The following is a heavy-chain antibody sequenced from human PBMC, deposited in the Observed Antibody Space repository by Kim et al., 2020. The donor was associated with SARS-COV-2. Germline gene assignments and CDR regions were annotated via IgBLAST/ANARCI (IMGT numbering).Heavy chain of an antibody. CDR1: GFTVSSNY. J-gene: IGHJ5*01. Sequence: GGSLRLSCAASGFTVSSNYMSWVRQAPGKGLEWVSVIYSGGSTYYADSGKGRFTISRDNSKNTLYLQMNSLRAEDTAVYYCARDRRVYCSSTSCSAGWF. CDR3: ARDRRVYCSSTSCSAGWF. CDR2: IYSGGST. D-gene: IGHD2-2*01. V-gene: IGHV3-53*01.